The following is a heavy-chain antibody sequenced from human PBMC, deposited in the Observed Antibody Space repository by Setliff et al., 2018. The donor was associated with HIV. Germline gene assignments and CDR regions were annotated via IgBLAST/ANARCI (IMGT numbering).Heavy chain of an antibody. CDR2: ISSSGATI. D-gene: IGHD3-16*01. J-gene: IGHJ5*02. Sequence: KPGGSLRLSCAASGFTSSASYMTWIRQAPGKGLEWVAHISSSGATIYYVDPVKGRFTISRDNAANSLYLQMNSLRVEDTAIYFCARYFYASSSSAIDAWGQGTLVTVS. CDR3: ARYFYASSSSAIDA. V-gene: IGHV3-11*04. CDR1: GFTSSASY.